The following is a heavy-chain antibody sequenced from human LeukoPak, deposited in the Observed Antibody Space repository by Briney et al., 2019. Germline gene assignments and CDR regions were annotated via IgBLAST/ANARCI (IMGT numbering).Heavy chain of an antibody. CDR2: IKQDGSEK. CDR1: GFTFSTYW. CDR3: AKVGGYYYESSGPYYFDY. J-gene: IGHJ4*02. D-gene: IGHD3-22*01. Sequence: GGSLRLSCAASGFTFSTYWMSWVRQAPGKGQEWVANIKQDGSEKYYVDSVKGRFTISRDNAKNSLYLQMNSLRAEDTAVYYCAKVGGYYYESSGPYYFDYWGQGTLVTVSS. V-gene: IGHV3-7*03.